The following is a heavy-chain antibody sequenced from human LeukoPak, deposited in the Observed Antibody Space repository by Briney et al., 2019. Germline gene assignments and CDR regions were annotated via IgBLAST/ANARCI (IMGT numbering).Heavy chain of an antibody. CDR3: ARGDTSRRDGYNGGGY. D-gene: IGHD5-24*01. V-gene: IGHV4-34*01. J-gene: IGHJ4*02. Sequence: KPSETLSLTCAVYGGSFSGYYWSWIRQPPGKGLEWIGEINHSGSTNYNPSLKSRVTISVDTSKNQFSLKLSSVTAADTAVYYCARGDTSRRDGYNGGGYWGQGTLVTVSS. CDR1: GGSFSGYY. CDR2: INHSGST.